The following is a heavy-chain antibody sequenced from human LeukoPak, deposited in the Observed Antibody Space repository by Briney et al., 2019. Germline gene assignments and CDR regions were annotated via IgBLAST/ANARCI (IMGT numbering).Heavy chain of an antibody. Sequence: GGSLRLSCAASGFIFTNFAMSWVRQAPGKGLEWVSGISGSGGSTYYADSVKGRFTISRDKSKTTLYLQINNLRAEDTAIYYCAKQASSYTSRFENWGQGTLVTISS. CDR1: GFIFTNFA. V-gene: IGHV3-23*01. CDR2: ISGSGGST. J-gene: IGHJ4*02. CDR3: AKQASSYTSRFEN. D-gene: IGHD3-10*01.